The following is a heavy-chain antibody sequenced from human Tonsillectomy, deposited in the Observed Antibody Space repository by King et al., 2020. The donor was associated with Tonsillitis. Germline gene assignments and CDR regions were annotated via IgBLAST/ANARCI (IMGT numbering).Heavy chain of an antibody. CDR3: AKEGLRGDYGDY. J-gene: IGHJ4*02. Sequence: VQLVESGGGVVQPGGSLRLSCAASGFTFSSSGMHWVRQAPGKGLEWVAFIRYDGSNKFYADSVKGRFTVSRDNSKNTLYLQMNSLRADDTAVYYCAKEGLRGDYGDYWGQGTLVTVSS. V-gene: IGHV3-30*02. D-gene: IGHD4-17*01. CDR2: IRYDGSNK. CDR1: GFTFSSSG.